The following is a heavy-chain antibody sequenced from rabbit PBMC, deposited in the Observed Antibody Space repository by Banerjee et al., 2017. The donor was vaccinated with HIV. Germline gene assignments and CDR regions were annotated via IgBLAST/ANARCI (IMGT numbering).Heavy chain of an antibody. D-gene: IGHD4-1*01. V-gene: IGHV1S45*01. CDR2: IYAGSSGST. Sequence: QEQLEESGGGLVQPEGSLTLTCTASGFSFSNSYYMCWVRQAPGKGLEWIACIYAGSSGSTYYASWAKGRFTVSKTSSTTVTLQMTSLTAAETATYFCARGGVGGVGFLKLWGQGTLVTVS. CDR1: GFSFSNSYY. J-gene: IGHJ3*01. CDR3: ARGGVGGVGFLKL.